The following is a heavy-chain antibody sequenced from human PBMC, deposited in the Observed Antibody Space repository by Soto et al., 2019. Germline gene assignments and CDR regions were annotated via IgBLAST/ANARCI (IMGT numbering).Heavy chain of an antibody. Sequence: KPSGTLSLTCTVSGGPISSSSHYWGWIRQPPGKGLEWIGSIYYSGSTHYNPSLKSRVTISGDSSKNQFSLKVSSVTAADTAVYYCARQIASHWDSFDYWGQGALVTV. J-gene: IGHJ4*02. CDR1: GGPISSSSHY. CDR2: IYYSGST. V-gene: IGHV4-39*01. CDR3: ARQIASHWDSFDY. D-gene: IGHD7-27*01.